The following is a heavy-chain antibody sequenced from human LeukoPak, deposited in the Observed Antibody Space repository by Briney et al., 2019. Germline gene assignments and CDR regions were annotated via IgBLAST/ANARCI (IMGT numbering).Heavy chain of an antibody. CDR2: INPSGGGT. CDR3: ARDRGYYYDSSGYRDGDAFDI. D-gene: IGHD3-22*01. CDR1: GYTFTSYY. V-gene: IGHV1-46*01. J-gene: IGHJ3*02. Sequence: ASVKVSCKASGYTFTSYYMHWVRQAPGQGLEWMGIINPSGGGTSYAQKFQGRVTMTRDTSTSTVYMELSSLRSEDTAVYYCARDRGYYYDSSGYRDGDAFDIWGQGTMVTVSS.